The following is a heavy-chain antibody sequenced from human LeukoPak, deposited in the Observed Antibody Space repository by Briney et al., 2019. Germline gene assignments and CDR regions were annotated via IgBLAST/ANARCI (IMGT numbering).Heavy chain of an antibody. V-gene: IGHV3-23*01. CDR2: ISGSGGST. CDR1: GFTFSSYA. CDR3: AKVGDIVLMVYAVLGYYFDY. J-gene: IGHJ4*02. D-gene: IGHD2-8*01. Sequence: GGSLRLSCAASGFTFSSYAMSWVRQAPGKGLEWVSAISGSGGSTYYADSVKGRFTISRDNSKNTLYLQMNSLRAEDTAVYYCAKVGDIVLMVYAVLGYYFDYWGQGTLVTVSS.